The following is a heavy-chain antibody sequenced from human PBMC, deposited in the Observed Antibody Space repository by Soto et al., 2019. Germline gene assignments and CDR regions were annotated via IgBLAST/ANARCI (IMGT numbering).Heavy chain of an antibody. D-gene: IGHD3-10*01. CDR3: AKTWFGSITTDY. J-gene: IGHJ4*02. CDR1: GFTFSTYA. V-gene: IGHV3-23*01. CDR2: ITNSGDST. Sequence: EVRLLESGGGLVQPGGSLRLSCAASGFTFSTYALSWVRQAPGKGLEWVSAITNSGDSTYYADSVKGRFTISRDNSKNTLYLQMSSLTSEDTAVYYCAKTWFGSITTDYWGQGTLVTVSS.